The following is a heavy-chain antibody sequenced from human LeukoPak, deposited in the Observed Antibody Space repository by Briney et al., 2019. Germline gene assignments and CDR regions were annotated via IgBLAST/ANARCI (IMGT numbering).Heavy chain of an antibody. V-gene: IGHV4-59*01. CDR1: GGPISSYY. CDR2: IYYSGST. D-gene: IGHD3-3*01. J-gene: IGHJ4*02. Sequence: SETLSLTCTVSGGPISSYYWSWIRQPPGKGLEWIGYIYYSGSTNYNPSLKSRVTISVDTSKNQFSLKLSSVTAADTAVYYCARATDRGVIAYWGQGTLVTVSS. CDR3: ARATDRGVIAY.